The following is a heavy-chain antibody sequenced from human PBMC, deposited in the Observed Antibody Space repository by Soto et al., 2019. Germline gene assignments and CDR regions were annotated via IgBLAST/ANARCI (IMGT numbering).Heavy chain of an antibody. V-gene: IGHV4-59*03. CDR2: ICNSGTT. Sequence: GLEWIGCICNSGTTNYNPSLKSRVTISIDTQKNQFSLKLSSVTAADTAVYYCATHPTVIKDTYSVMDVWGQGTTVTVSS. CDR3: ATHPTVIKDTYSVMDV. D-gene: IGHD4-17*01. J-gene: IGHJ6*02.